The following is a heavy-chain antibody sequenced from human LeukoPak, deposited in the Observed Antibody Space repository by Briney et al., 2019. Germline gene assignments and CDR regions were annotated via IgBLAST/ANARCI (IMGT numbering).Heavy chain of an antibody. J-gene: IGHJ3*02. V-gene: IGHV4-61*02. Sequence: PSETLSLTCTVSGGSISSGSYYWSWIRQPAGKGLEWIGRIYTSGSTNYNPSLKSRVTISVDTSKNQFSLKLSSVTAADTAVYYCARGGGDDAFDIWGQGTMVTVSS. CDR2: IYTSGST. CDR1: GGSISSGSYY. CDR3: ARGGGDDAFDI. D-gene: IGHD7-27*01.